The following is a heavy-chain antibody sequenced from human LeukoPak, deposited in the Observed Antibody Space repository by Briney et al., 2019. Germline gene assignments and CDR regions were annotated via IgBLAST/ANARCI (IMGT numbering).Heavy chain of an antibody. CDR2: IYYSGST. Sequence: SETLSLTCTVSGGSISSYYWSWIRQPPGKGLEWIGYIYYSGSTNYNPSLMSRVTISVDTSKNQFSLKLSSVTAADTAVYYCARHLGYSSSSDAFDIWGQGTMVTVSS. V-gene: IGHV4-59*08. J-gene: IGHJ3*02. CDR1: GGSISSYY. CDR3: ARHLGYSSSSDAFDI. D-gene: IGHD6-6*01.